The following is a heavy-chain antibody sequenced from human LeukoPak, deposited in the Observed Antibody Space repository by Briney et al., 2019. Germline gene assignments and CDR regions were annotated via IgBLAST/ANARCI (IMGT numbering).Heavy chain of an antibody. CDR2: ISYDGSNK. CDR1: GFTFSSYG. J-gene: IGHJ4*02. D-gene: IGHD3-10*01. CDR3: ARGGVYGSGSYDIGY. V-gene: IGHV3-30*03. Sequence: GGSLRLSCAASGFTFSSYGMHWVRQAPGKGQEWVAVISYDGSNKYYVDSVKGRFTISRDNSKNTLYLQMNSLRAEDTAVYYCARGGVYGSGSYDIGYWGQGTLVTVSS.